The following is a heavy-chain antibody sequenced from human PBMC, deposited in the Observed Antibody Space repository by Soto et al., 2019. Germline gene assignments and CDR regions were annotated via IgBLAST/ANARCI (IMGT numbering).Heavy chain of an antibody. Sequence: QVQLQESGPGLVKPSETLSLTCTVSGGSINNYYWSWIRQPPGQGLERIGYIYYSGSTNYNPSLKSRVTLSVDPSKNQFSLTLSSVTAADTAVYYCARDGSAYFDYWGRGTLVTVSS. CDR1: GGSINNYY. D-gene: IGHD6-25*01. CDR3: ARDGSAYFDY. J-gene: IGHJ4*02. CDR2: IYYSGST. V-gene: IGHV4-59*01.